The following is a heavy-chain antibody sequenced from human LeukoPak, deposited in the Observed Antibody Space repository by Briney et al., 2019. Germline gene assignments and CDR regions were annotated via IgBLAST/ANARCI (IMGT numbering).Heavy chain of an antibody. J-gene: IGHJ5*02. D-gene: IGHD6-13*01. CDR1: GFTFDDYA. V-gene: IGHV3-9*01. Sequence: GGSLRLSCAASGFTFDDYAMHWVRQAPGKGLEWVSGISWNSGGIAYADSVKSRFTISRDNTKNSLYLQMNSLRAEDTALYYCAKDRTYGYSSSPHFDPWGQGTLVTVSS. CDR2: ISWNSGGI. CDR3: AKDRTYGYSSSPHFDP.